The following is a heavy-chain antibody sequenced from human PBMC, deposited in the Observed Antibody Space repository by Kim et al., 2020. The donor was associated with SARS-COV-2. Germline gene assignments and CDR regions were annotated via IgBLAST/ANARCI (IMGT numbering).Heavy chain of an antibody. V-gene: IGHV1-69*13. Sequence: SVKVSCKASGGTFNSYGINWVRQAPGQGLEWMGGIIPIFGTANYAQKFQGRVTITADESTSTAYMEVRSLRSEDTAVYYCARSEQQLVSGDFDYWGQGTLVTVSS. D-gene: IGHD6-13*01. CDR1: GGTFNSYG. CDR2: IIPIFGTA. CDR3: ARSEQQLVSGDFDY. J-gene: IGHJ4*02.